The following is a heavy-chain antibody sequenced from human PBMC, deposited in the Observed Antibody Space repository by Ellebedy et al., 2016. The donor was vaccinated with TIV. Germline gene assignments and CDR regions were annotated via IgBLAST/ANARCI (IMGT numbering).Heavy chain of an antibody. D-gene: IGHD1-26*01. CDR2: IHGRGGT. V-gene: IGHV4-4*07. Sequence: SETLSLXCTVSGGSINTFYWNWIRQPAGKGLEWIGRIHGRGGTNYNPSLKGRVTVSLDTSNNQFFLELRSVTAADTAVYYCARGNSATYSVTFDSWGQGTLVTVSS. CDR3: ARGNSATYSVTFDS. CDR1: GGSINTFY. J-gene: IGHJ4*02.